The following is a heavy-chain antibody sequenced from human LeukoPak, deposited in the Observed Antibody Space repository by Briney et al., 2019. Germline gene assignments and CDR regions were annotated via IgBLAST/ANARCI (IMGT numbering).Heavy chain of an antibody. J-gene: IGHJ1*01. CDR1: AGSISSYY. CDR3: ASLRYYDSSGYYYVQYFQQ. Sequence: PSETLSLTCTVSAGSISSYYWSWIRQPPGKELEWSGYIFYSGSTNYNTTLKSRVTISVVTSKNQFSLKLSSVTGADTAVYYCASLRYYDSSGYYYVQYFQQWGQGTLVTVCS. CDR2: IFYSGST. V-gene: IGHV4-59*08. D-gene: IGHD3-22*01.